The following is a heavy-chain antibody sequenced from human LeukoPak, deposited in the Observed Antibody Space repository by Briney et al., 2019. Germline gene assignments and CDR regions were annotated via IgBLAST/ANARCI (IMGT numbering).Heavy chain of an antibody. Sequence: SGGSLRLSCAASGFTFSSYAMSWVRQAPGKGLEWVSAISGSGGSTYYEDSVKGRFTISRDNSKNTLYLQMNSLRAEDTAVYYCAKFTGGLAVDHRANRYDILTGYYSYYFDYWGQGTLVTVSS. V-gene: IGHV3-23*01. CDR1: GFTFSSYA. CDR3: AKFTGGLAVDHRANRYDILTGYYSYYFDY. J-gene: IGHJ4*02. CDR2: ISGSGGST. D-gene: IGHD3-9*01.